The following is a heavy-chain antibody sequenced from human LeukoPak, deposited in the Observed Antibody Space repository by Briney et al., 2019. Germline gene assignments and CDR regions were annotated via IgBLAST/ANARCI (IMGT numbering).Heavy chain of an antibody. CDR3: ARRYGSGSSGTFDY. D-gene: IGHD3-10*01. J-gene: IGHJ4*02. CDR2: IYYSGST. V-gene: IGHV4-59*01. CDR1: GGSISSYY. Sequence: SETLSLTCTVSGGSISSYYWSWIRQPPGKGLEWIAYIYYSGSTNYNPSLKSRVTISVDTSKNQFSLKLSPVTAADTAVYYCARRYGSGSSGTFDYWGQGTLVTVSS.